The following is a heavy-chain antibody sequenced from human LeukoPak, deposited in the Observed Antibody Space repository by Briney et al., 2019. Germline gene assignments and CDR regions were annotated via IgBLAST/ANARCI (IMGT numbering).Heavy chain of an antibody. CDR3: ARGTRSYDP. CDR1: GFTFSSYS. Sequence: GGSLRLSCAASGFTFSSYSMNWVRQAPGKGLEWVSYISSSSSTIYYADPVKGRFTISRDNAKNSLYLQMNSLRAEDTAVYYCARGTRSYDPWGQGTLVTVSS. J-gene: IGHJ5*02. D-gene: IGHD1-7*01. CDR2: ISSSSSTI. V-gene: IGHV3-48*01.